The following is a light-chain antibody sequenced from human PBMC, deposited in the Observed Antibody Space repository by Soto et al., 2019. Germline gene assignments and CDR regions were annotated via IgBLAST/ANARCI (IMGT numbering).Light chain of an antibody. CDR2: DAS. CDR1: QTINSW. J-gene: IGKJ2*01. V-gene: IGKV1-5*01. Sequence: DIPMTQSPSTLSASVGDRVTITCRASQTINSWLAWYQQKPGKAPKLLIYDASSLESGVPSRFSGSGSGTEFTLTISSLQPDDFATYYCQQYNYYYTFGQGTKLEIK. CDR3: QQYNYYYT.